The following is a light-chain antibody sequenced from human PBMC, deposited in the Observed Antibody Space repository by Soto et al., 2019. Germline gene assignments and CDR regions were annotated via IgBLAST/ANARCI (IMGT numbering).Light chain of an antibody. Sequence: DIQMTQSPSTLPASVGYRVTITCRASQSITNRLAWYQQKPGKAPKVLIYDASSLESGVPSRFSGSGSGTEFTLTISSLQPDDFATYYCQQYNSYSWTFGQGTKVDIK. CDR2: DAS. J-gene: IGKJ1*01. CDR3: QQYNSYSWT. CDR1: QSITNR. V-gene: IGKV1-5*01.